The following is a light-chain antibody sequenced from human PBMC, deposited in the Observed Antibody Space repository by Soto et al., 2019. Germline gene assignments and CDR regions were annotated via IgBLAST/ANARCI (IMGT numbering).Light chain of an antibody. V-gene: IGKV3-20*01. CDR3: QQYGSSPWG. J-gene: IGKJ1*01. CDR1: QSVSSNY. CDR2: GAS. Sequence: EIVLTQSPGTLSLSPGERATLSCRASQSVSSNYLAWYQQKPGQAPRLLIYGASSRATGFPDRFSGSGSVTAFTLTISRLEPEDFAVFYCQQYGSSPWGFGQGTKVEIK.